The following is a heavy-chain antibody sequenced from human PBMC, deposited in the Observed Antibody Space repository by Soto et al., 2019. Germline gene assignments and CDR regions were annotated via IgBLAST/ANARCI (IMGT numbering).Heavy chain of an antibody. CDR3: AREGRPLNWFDP. CDR1: GFTFSSYS. Sequence: GGSLRLSCAASGFTFSSYSMNWVRQAPGKGLEWVSYISSSISTIYYADSVKGRFTISRDNAKNSLYLQMNSLRAEDTAVYYCAREGRPLNWFDPWGQGTLVTVSS. V-gene: IGHV3-48*01. J-gene: IGHJ5*02. CDR2: ISSSISTI.